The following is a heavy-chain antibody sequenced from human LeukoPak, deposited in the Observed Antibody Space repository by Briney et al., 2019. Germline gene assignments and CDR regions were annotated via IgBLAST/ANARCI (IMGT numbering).Heavy chain of an antibody. J-gene: IGHJ4*02. CDR1: GVSISRFY. V-gene: IGHV4-4*09. D-gene: IGHD1-1*01. Sequence: SETLSLTCTTSGVSISRFYWSWVRPPPGKGLDWIGNIYSGVPTYFNPSLKSRVIISVDTSKNQFSLNLTSVTAANTAMYYCVQTTGWPGFDYWGQGILVTVSS. CDR3: VQTTGWPGFDY. CDR2: IYSGVPT.